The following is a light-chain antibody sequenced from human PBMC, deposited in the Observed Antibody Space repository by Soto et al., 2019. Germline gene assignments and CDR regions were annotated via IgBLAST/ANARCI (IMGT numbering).Light chain of an antibody. V-gene: IGKV3-11*01. Sequence: EIVLTQSPATLSLSPGERATHSCRASQIVSSYLAWYQQKPGQAPRLLIYDASNRATGIPARFSGSGSGTDFTLTISSLEPEDFAVYYCQQRSNWPPLTFGGGTKVEIK. CDR2: DAS. J-gene: IGKJ4*01. CDR3: QQRSNWPPLT. CDR1: QIVSSY.